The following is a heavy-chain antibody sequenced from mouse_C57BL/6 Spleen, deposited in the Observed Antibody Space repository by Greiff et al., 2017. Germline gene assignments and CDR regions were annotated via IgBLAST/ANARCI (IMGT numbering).Heavy chain of an antibody. Sequence: EVQRVESGGGLVKPGGSLKLSCAASGFTFSSYTMSWVRQTPEKRLEWVATISGGGGNTYYPDSVKGRFTISRDNAKNTLYLQMSSLRSEDTALYYCARTTIVAMEYFDVWGPGTTVTVSS. CDR3: ARTTIVAMEYFDV. J-gene: IGHJ1*01. V-gene: IGHV5-9*01. CDR2: ISGGGGNT. D-gene: IGHD1-1*01. CDR1: GFTFSSYT.